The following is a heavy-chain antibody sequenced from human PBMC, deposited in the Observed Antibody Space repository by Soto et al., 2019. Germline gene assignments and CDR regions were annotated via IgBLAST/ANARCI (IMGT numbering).Heavy chain of an antibody. CDR1: GYTFTGYY. CDR3: ARDFSEKTYYYDSSGYYSPSLVFDY. Sequence: GASAKVSCKASGYTFTGYYMHWVRQAPGQGLEWMGWINPNSGGTNYAQKFQGWVTMTRDTSISTTYMELSRLRSDDTAVYYCARDFSEKTYYYDSSGYYSPSLVFDYWGQGTLVTVSS. CDR2: INPNSGGT. V-gene: IGHV1-2*04. D-gene: IGHD3-22*01. J-gene: IGHJ4*02.